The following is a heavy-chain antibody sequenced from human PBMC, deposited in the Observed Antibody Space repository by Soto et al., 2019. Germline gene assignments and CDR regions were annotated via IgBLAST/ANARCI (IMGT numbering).Heavy chain of an antibody. CDR2: IIPIFGTA. CDR1: GGTFSSYA. CDR3: ASIAVAGSPPDY. Sequence: SVKVSCKASGGTFSSYAISWVRQAPGQGLEWMGGIIPIFGTANYAQKFQGRVTITADESTSTAYMELSSLRSEDTAVYYCASIAVAGSPPDYWGQGTLVTVSS. D-gene: IGHD6-19*01. J-gene: IGHJ4*02. V-gene: IGHV1-69*13.